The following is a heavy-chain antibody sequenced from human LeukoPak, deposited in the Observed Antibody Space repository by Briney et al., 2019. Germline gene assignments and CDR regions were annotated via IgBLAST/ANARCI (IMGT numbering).Heavy chain of an antibody. J-gene: IGHJ4*02. Sequence: PSETLSLTCTVSGGSISSYYWSWNRQPPGKGLEWIGYIYYSGSTNYNPSLKSRVTISVDTSKNQFSLKLSSVTAADTAVYYCARFGNYDFWSGYIDYWGQGTLVTVSS. V-gene: IGHV4-59*01. CDR2: IYYSGST. D-gene: IGHD3-3*01. CDR1: GGSISSYY. CDR3: ARFGNYDFWSGYIDY.